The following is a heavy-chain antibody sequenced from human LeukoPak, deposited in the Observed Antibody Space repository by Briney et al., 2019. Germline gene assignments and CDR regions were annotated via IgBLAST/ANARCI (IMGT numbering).Heavy chain of an antibody. J-gene: IGHJ4*02. CDR1: GFTFSSYS. D-gene: IGHD3-22*01. CDR2: ISSSSSYI. CDR3: ARENDSSEGYFDY. Sequence: PGGSLRLSCAASGFTFSSYSMNWVRQAPGKGLEWVSSISSSSSYIYYADSVAGRFTISRDNAKNSLYLQMNSLRAEDTAVYYCARENDSSEGYFDYWGQGTLVTVSS. V-gene: IGHV3-21*01.